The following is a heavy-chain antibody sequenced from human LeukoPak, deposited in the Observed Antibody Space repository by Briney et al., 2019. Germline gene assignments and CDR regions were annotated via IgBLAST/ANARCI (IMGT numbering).Heavy chain of an antibody. Sequence: GGSLTLSCAARGFIFDNYDIHWVRQARGKGVEWVSLISRYVGSTFYADSVRGRFPISRDNTRKSLSLQIRSLRSEDTALYYCSRESETSGWYDYWGQGTLVSVSS. V-gene: IGHV3-43*02. CDR2: ISRYVGST. CDR3: SRESETSGWYDY. J-gene: IGHJ4*02. CDR1: GFIFDNYD. D-gene: IGHD6-19*01.